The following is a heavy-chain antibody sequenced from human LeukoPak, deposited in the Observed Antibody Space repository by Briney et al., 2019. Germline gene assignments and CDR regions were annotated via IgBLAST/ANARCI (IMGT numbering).Heavy chain of an antibody. V-gene: IGHV3-7*01. CDR2: MKQDGSEK. CDR3: ARDSPWYSSGWYHSY. D-gene: IGHD6-19*01. Sequence: GGSLRLSCAASGFTFSSYWMSWVRQAPGKGLEWVAHMKQDGSEKYYVDSVKGRFTISRDNAKNSLYLQMNSLRAEDTAVYYCARDSPWYSSGWYHSYWGQGTLVTVSS. J-gene: IGHJ4*02. CDR1: GFTFSSYW.